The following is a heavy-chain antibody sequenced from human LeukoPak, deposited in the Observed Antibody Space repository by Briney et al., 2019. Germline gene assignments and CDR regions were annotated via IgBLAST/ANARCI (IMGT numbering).Heavy chain of an antibody. CDR3: ARLRWQLVGPYFDY. D-gene: IGHD1-26*01. J-gene: IGHJ4*02. CDR1: GDSISTYY. V-gene: IGHV4-59*01. CDR2: IYSSGNT. Sequence: PSGTLSLTCSFSGDSISTYYWSWIRQSPGKGLEWIGHIYSSGNTDYNSSLKSRVTISVDTSKSQFSLRLSSVTATDTAVYYCARLRWQLVGPYFDYWGQGILVTVSS.